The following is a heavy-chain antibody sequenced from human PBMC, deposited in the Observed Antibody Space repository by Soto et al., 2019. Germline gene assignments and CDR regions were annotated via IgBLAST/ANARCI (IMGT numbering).Heavy chain of an antibody. CDR3: ARDPLTMFRGVIIPYYYYGMDV. D-gene: IGHD3-10*01. Sequence: GASVKVSCKASGGTFSSYTISWVRQAPGQGLEWMGRIIPILGIANYAQKFQGRVTITADKSTSTAYMELSSLRSEDTAVYYCARDPLTMFRGVIIPYYYYGMDVWGQGTTVTSP. J-gene: IGHJ6*02. CDR2: IIPILGIA. CDR1: GGTFSSYT. V-gene: IGHV1-69*04.